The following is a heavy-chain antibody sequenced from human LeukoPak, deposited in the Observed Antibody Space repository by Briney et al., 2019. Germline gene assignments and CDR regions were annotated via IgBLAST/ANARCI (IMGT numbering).Heavy chain of an antibody. V-gene: IGHV1-18*01. Sequence: ASVKVSCKASGYTFTSYGISWVRQAPGQGLEWMGWISACNGNTNYAQKLQGRVTMTTDTSTSTAYMELRSLRSDDTAVYYCARDPLNYCSSTSCQGRGGWFDPWGQGTLVTVSS. D-gene: IGHD2-2*01. CDR1: GYTFTSYG. CDR3: ARDPLNYCSSTSCQGRGGWFDP. J-gene: IGHJ5*02. CDR2: ISACNGNT.